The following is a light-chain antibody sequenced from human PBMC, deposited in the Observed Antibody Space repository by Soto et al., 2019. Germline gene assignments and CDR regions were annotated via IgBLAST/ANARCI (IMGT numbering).Light chain of an antibody. Sequence: DIQMTQSPSTLSASVGDRVTITCRASQSVSTWLAWYQQKPGKAPQVLISMASTLESGVPSRFSGSGSRTEFTLTISSLQPDDFATYYCQQYNSHSPWTFGQGTKVDIK. CDR1: QSVSTW. J-gene: IGKJ1*01. CDR3: QQYNSHSPWT. V-gene: IGKV1-5*03. CDR2: MAS.